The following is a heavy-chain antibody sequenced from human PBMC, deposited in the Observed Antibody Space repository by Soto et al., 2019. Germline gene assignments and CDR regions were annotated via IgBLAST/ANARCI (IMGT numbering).Heavy chain of an antibody. CDR1: GGSISSGGYS. CDR3: ARVPGP. V-gene: IGHV4-30-2*01. CDR2: IYHSGST. J-gene: IGHJ5*02. D-gene: IGHD3-10*01. Sequence: QLQLQESGSGLVKPSQTLSLTCAVSGGSISSGGYSWSWIRQPPGKGLEWIGYIYHSGSTNYKPPLKSRVTRAVDRSKNQFSLKVSAVTAADRAVYYGARVPGPWGQGTLVTVSS.